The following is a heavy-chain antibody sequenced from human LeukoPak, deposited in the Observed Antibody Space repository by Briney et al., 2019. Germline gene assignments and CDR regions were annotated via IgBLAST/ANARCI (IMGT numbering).Heavy chain of an antibody. CDR2: ISYDGSNK. CDR1: GFTFSSYA. Sequence: GGSLRLSCAASGFTFSSYAMHWVRQAPGEGLEWVAVISYDGSNKYYADSVKGRFTISRDNSKNTLYLQMNSLRAEDTAVYYCARDETYYYGSGSYYGDYFDYWGQGTLVTVSS. CDR3: ARDETYYYGSGSYYGDYFDY. D-gene: IGHD3-10*01. V-gene: IGHV3-30*04. J-gene: IGHJ4*02.